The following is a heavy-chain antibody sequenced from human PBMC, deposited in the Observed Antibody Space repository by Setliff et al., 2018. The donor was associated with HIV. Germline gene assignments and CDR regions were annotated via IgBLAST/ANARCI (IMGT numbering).Heavy chain of an antibody. V-gene: IGHV3-74*01. CDR1: GIIFSRDC. CDR2: SNSDGSST. Sequence: PGGSLRLSCVDSGIIFSRDCILWVRQAPGKGLVWVSRSNSDGSSTYHADSVKGRFTISRDNAKNKRYLQMNGLRADDPAVYYCVRGADGPPGNYDIWGQGTLVTVSS. CDR3: VRGADGPPGNYDI. J-gene: IGHJ4*02. D-gene: IGHD3-9*01.